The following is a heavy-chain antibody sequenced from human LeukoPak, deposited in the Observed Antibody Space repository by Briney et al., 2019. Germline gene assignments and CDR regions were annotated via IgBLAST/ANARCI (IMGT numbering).Heavy chain of an antibody. V-gene: IGHV3-23*01. CDR1: GFIFRNYA. D-gene: IGHD4/OR15-4a*01. CDR3: AKESGALGAPLYDY. Sequence: PGGSLRLSCGASGFIFRNYAMSWVRQAPGEGLEWVSGISANGGGTYYADSVKGRFTISRDNSKNMLYLQMNSLRAEDTAVYYCAKESGALGAPLYDYWGQGTLVTVSS. CDR2: ISANGGGT. J-gene: IGHJ4*02.